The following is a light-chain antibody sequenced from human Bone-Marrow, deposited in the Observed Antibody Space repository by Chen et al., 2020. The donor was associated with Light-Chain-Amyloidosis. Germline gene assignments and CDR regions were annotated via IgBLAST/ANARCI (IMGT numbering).Light chain of an antibody. V-gene: IGKV3-15*01. CDR2: AAS. Sequence: ERVMTQSPATLSVSPGERVTLSCRASQSVSNNLAWYQQKPGQAPRLLIYAASTRATGIPARCSGSGSGTEFTLTINSRQSEDFAVYYCQQYNNWPRTFGQGTKVEIK. J-gene: IGKJ1*01. CDR1: QSVSNN. CDR3: QQYNNWPRT.